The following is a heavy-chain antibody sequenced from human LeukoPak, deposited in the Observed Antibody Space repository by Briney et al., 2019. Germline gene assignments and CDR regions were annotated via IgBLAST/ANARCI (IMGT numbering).Heavy chain of an antibody. D-gene: IGHD6-19*01. CDR1: GFTFSDRY. V-gene: IGHV3-11*04. Sequence: GGSLRLSCAAAGFTFSDRYMSWIRQAPGQGMEWVAYISPNSNTIHYADSVKGRFTISRDNAKNSLFLQVDSLRAEDTAMYYCVTESGWLFDYWGQGTLVTVSS. CDR2: ISPNSNTI. CDR3: VTESGWLFDY. J-gene: IGHJ4*02.